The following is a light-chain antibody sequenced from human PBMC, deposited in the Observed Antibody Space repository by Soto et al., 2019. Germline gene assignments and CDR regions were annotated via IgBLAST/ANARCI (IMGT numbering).Light chain of an antibody. CDR2: GAS. Sequence: EIVMTQSPANMSVSPGERATLSCRASQSVGNNLAWYQQKPGQAPRLLIYGASSRATGIPARFSGSGSGTEFTLTISRLQSADFVVYYCQQYNDWPITFGQGTKLEL. V-gene: IGKV3-15*01. J-gene: IGKJ2*01. CDR3: QQYNDWPIT. CDR1: QSVGNN.